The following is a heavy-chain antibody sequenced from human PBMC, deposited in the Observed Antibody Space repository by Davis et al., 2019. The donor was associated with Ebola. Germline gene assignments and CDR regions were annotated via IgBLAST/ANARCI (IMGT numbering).Heavy chain of an antibody. CDR3: ARGADRYCTSTSCYLFDY. Sequence: GESLKISCKGSGYSFTSYWIGWVRQMPGKGLEWMGIIYPGDSDTRYSPSFQGQVTISADKSISTAYLQWSSLKASDTAMYYCARGADRYCTSTSCYLFDYWGQGSLVTVSS. CDR1: GYSFTSYW. J-gene: IGHJ4*02. V-gene: IGHV5-51*01. D-gene: IGHD2-2*01. CDR2: IYPGDSDT.